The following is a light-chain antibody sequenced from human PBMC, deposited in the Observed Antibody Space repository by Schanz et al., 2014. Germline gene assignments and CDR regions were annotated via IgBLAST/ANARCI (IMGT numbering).Light chain of an antibody. V-gene: IGLV2-14*03. J-gene: IGLJ1*01. CDR2: DVS. CDR3: GSYTTSINYV. Sequence: QSALTQPASVSGSPGQSITISCTGTSSDVGGYNYVSWYQQHPGKAPKLMIYDVSNRPSGVSNRFSGSKSGTTASLTISGLQAEDEADYYCGSYTTSINYVFGTGTKVTVL. CDR1: SSDVGGYNY.